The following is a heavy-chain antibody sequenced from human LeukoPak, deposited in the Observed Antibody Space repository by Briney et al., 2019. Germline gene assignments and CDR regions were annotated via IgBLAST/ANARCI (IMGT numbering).Heavy chain of an antibody. Sequence: GGSLRLSCAASGFTFDDYAMHWVRRAPGKGLEWVSGISWNSGSIGYADSVKGRFTISRDNAKNSLYLQMNSLRAEDTALYYCAKDIFGVRDTAMVGVFDPWGQGTLVIVSS. CDR2: ISWNSGSI. J-gene: IGHJ5*02. D-gene: IGHD5-18*01. CDR1: GFTFDDYA. V-gene: IGHV3-9*01. CDR3: AKDIFGVRDTAMVGVFDP.